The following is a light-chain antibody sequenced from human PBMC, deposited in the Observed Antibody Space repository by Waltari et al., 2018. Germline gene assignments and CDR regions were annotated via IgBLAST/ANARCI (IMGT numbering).Light chain of an antibody. CDR2: EDN. CDR1: SGRIAGHY. J-gene: IGLJ3*02. Sequence: NFILTQPHSVSESPGKPVTIYCTRSSGRIAGHYLHWYQQRPGSAPTSVIYEDNRRPSGVPDRFSGSIDSSSNSASLTISGLKTEDEADYYCQSYDYYNQAIVFGGGTKLTVL. CDR3: QSYDYYNQAIV. V-gene: IGLV6-57*04.